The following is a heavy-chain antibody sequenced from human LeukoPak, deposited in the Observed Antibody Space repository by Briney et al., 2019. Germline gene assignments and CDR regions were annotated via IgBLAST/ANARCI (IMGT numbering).Heavy chain of an antibody. V-gene: IGHV4-30-4*02. D-gene: IGHD6-13*01. CDR3: ARGSKGIAAPLGY. CDR2: IYYSGAT. J-gene: IGHJ4*02. CDR1: GGSITSGDYY. Sequence: SETLSLTCSVSGGSITSGDYYWTWIRQPPGKGLEWIGYIYYSGATYYSPSLKSRVTISVDTSKNQFSLKLSSVTAADTAVYYCARGSKGIAAPLGYWGQGTLVTVSS.